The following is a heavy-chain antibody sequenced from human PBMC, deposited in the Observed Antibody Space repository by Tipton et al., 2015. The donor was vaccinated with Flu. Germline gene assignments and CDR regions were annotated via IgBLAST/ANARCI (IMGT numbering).Heavy chain of an antibody. D-gene: IGHD3-10*01. CDR1: GFTFSSYG. Sequence: SLRLSCAASGFTFSSYGMHWVRQAPGKGLEWVAVIWYDGSNKYYADSVKGRFTISRDNSKNTLYLQMNSLRAEDTAVYYCARSAYYGSLAFDIWGQGTMVTVSS. CDR2: IWYDGSNK. J-gene: IGHJ3*02. CDR3: ARSAYYGSLAFDI. V-gene: IGHV3-33*01.